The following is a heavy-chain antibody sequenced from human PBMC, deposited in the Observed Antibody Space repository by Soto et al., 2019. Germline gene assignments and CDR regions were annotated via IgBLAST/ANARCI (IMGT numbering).Heavy chain of an antibody. D-gene: IGHD3-3*01. CDR1: GGSISSGDYY. CDR3: ARGPKYYDFWSGPKYDY. V-gene: IGHV4-30-4*01. CDR2: IYYSGST. J-gene: IGHJ4*02. Sequence: SETLSLTCTVSGGSISSGDYYWSWIRQPPGKGLEWIGYIYYSGSTYYNPSLKSRVTISVDTSKNQFSLKLSSVTAADTAVYYCARGPKYYDFWSGPKYDYWGQGTLVTVSS.